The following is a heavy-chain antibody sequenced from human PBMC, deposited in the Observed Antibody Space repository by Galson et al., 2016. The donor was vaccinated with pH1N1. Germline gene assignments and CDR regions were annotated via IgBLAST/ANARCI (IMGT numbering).Heavy chain of an antibody. V-gene: IGHV4-31*03. CDR2: IYYSGST. CDR1: GGSISSGGYY. CDR3: ARSVNPTYYYGSGSHLDY. D-gene: IGHD3-10*01. Sequence: TLSLTCTVSGGSISSGGYYWSWIRQHPGKGLEWIGYIYYSGSTYYNPSLKSRVTISVDTSKNQFSLKLSSVTAADTAVYYCARSVNPTYYYGSGSHLDYWGQGTLVTVSS. J-gene: IGHJ4*02.